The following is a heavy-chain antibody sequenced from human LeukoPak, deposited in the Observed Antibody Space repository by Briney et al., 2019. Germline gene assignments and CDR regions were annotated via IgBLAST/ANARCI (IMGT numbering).Heavy chain of an antibody. Sequence: GTSLRLSCEASGFTFSTFPMHWVRQTPDKRLEWVAVISDDGRDTYYADSVKGRFTISRDNSKNTLYLQMNSLSPEDTAVVYCARVGRVSIYPSCMDVWGEGITVTVSS. J-gene: IGHJ6*01. D-gene: IGHD6-6*01. CDR3: ARVGRVSIYPSCMDV. CDR2: ISDDGRDT. CDR1: GFTFSTFP. V-gene: IGHV3-30*04.